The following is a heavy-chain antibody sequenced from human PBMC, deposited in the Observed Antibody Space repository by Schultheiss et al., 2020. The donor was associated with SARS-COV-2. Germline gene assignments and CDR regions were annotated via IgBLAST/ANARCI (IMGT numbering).Heavy chain of an antibody. CDR1: GFTFSDYY. J-gene: IGHJ6*02. CDR3: ARSYCSSTSCYSYQLSDYYGMDV. V-gene: IGHV3-11*04. Sequence: GGSLRLSCAASGFTFSDYYMSWIRQAPGKGLEWVSYISSSGSTIYYADSVKGRFTISRDNAKNSLYLQMNSLRAEDTAVYYCARSYCSSTSCYSYQLSDYYGMDVWGQGTTVTVSS. CDR2: ISSSGSTI. D-gene: IGHD2-2*01.